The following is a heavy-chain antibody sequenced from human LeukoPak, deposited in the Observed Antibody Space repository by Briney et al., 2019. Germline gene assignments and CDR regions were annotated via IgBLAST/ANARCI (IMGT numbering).Heavy chain of an antibody. CDR1: DGSISSSGYY. CDR2: IYYSGSS. V-gene: IGHV4-39*01. D-gene: IGHD5-18*01. Sequence: SEALSLTCTVSDGSISSSGYYWGWIRQPPGKGLEWIGSIYYSGSSYYNPSLKSRVTISVDTSKNQFSLKLSSVTAADTAVHYCARQRGYTYGFTDYWGQGTLVTVSS. J-gene: IGHJ4*02. CDR3: ARQRGYTYGFTDY.